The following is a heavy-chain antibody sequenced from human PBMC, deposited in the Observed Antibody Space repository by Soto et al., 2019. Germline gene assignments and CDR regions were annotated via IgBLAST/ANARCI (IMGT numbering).Heavy chain of an antibody. V-gene: IGHV3-21*01. CDR3: AREGPGRGIDV. CDR2: ISGGSAYI. Sequence: EVQLVESGGGLVKPGGSLRLSCAASRFTFSSYTMNWVRQAPGKGLEWVSSISGGSAYIYYADSVKGRFTISTDNAKSSLALQMNSLRAEDTAVYYCAREGPGRGIDVWGQGTTVTVSS. D-gene: IGHD3-10*01. CDR1: RFTFSSYT. J-gene: IGHJ6*02.